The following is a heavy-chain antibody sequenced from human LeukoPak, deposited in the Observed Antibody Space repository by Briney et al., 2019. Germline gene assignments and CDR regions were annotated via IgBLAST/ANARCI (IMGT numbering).Heavy chain of an antibody. CDR2: IYCSGST. CDR1: GGSISSSSYY. Sequence: SESLSLACTVSGGSISSSSYYWGWLRQPPGKGLEWIGSIYCSGSTYYNPSLRSRVTISVDKSKNQLYLKLSSVTAADTAVYYCASGRRDGYSFWGQGTLVTVSS. D-gene: IGHD5-24*01. J-gene: IGHJ4*02. CDR3: ASGRRDGYSF. V-gene: IGHV4-39*01.